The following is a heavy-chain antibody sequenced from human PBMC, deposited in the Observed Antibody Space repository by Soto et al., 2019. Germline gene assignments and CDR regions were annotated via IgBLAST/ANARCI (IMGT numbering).Heavy chain of an antibody. CDR1: GGTFSSYA. D-gene: IGHD2-2*01. CDR2: IIPIFGTA. J-gene: IGHJ6*02. CDR3: ARGGGCSSTSCYSDYYYYGMDV. Sequence: GASVKVSCNASGGTFSSYAISWVRQAPGQGLEWMGGIIPIFGTANYAQKFQGRVTITADESTSTAYMELSSLRSEDTAVYYCARGGGCSSTSCYSDYYYYGMDVWGQGTTVTVSS. V-gene: IGHV1-69*01.